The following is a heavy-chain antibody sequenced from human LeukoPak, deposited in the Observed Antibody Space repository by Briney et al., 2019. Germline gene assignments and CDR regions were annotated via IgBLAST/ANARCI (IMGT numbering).Heavy chain of an antibody. CDR1: GVSISSSYSY. D-gene: IGHD3-16*01. V-gene: IGHV4-39*01. CDR2: IYYTGNT. Sequence: SETLSLTCTVSGVSISSSYSYWGWIRQPPGMGLEWIGSIYYTGNTYYNASLKSQVSISIDTSKNQFSLKLSSVTAADTAVYYCARGHLGVTDYWGRGTLVTVSS. J-gene: IGHJ4*02. CDR3: ARGHLGVTDY.